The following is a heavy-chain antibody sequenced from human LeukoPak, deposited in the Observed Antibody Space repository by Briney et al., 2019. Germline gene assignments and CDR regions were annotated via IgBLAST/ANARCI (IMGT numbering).Heavy chain of an antibody. CDR3: ARGPIPDY. CDR1: GFMFRSFG. J-gene: IGHJ4*02. CDR2: IRNDGINT. D-gene: IGHD2-2*02. Sequence: GGSQRLPCEASGFMFRSFGMHWVRQAPGKGLEWVAFIRNDGINTYYADSVRGRFTISRDNAKNSLYLQMNSLRAEDTAVYYCARGPIPDYWGQGTLVTVSS. V-gene: IGHV3-30*02.